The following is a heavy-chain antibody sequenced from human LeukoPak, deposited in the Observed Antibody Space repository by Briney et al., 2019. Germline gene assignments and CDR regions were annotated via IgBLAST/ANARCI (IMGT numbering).Heavy chain of an antibody. CDR2: ISGSCGST. D-gene: IGHD5-18*01. V-gene: IGHV3-23*01. J-gene: IGHJ4*02. Sequence: GGSLRLSCAASGFTFSSYAMSWVRQAPGKGLKWVSAISGSCGSTYYADSVKGRFTISRDNSKNTLYLQMNSLRAEDTAVYYCAKALGWIQLWLLLFDYWGQGTLVTVSS. CDR3: AKALGWIQLWLLLFDY. CDR1: GFTFSSYA.